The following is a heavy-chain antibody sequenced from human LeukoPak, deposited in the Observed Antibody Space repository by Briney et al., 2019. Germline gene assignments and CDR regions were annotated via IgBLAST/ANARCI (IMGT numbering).Heavy chain of an antibody. J-gene: IGHJ4*02. CDR1: GYTFTAYY. V-gene: IGHV1-2*06. D-gene: IGHD3-22*01. Sequence: ASVKVSCKTSGYTFTAYYIHWVRQAPGQGLEWMGRIIPNSGGTNYAQKYQGRVTMTRDTSISTAYMELSRLRSDDTAMYYCARLDYYDSSGYHSDWGQGTLVTVSS. CDR2: IIPNSGGT. CDR3: ARLDYYDSSGYHSD.